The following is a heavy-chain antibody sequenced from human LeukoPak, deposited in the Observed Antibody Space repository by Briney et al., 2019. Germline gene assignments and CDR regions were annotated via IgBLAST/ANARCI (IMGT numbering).Heavy chain of an antibody. Sequence: PGGSLRLSCAASGFTFSSYAMSWVRQAPGKGLEWVSAISGSGGSTYYADSVKGRFTISRDNSKNTLFLQMNSLRAEDSAVYYCTRDRAGTQSWVELDLWGQGTLVTVSS. J-gene: IGHJ5*02. CDR2: ISGSGGST. D-gene: IGHD3-10*01. CDR3: TRDRAGTQSWVELDL. CDR1: GFTFSSYA. V-gene: IGHV3-23*01.